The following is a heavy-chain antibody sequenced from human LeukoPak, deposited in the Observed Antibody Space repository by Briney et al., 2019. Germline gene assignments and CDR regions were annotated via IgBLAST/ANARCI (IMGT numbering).Heavy chain of an antibody. V-gene: IGHV3-7*04. CDR3: ARVVGTDEGADY. J-gene: IGHJ4*02. D-gene: IGHD1-7*01. CDR1: GFTFRHYW. Sequence: GGSLRLSCAASGFTFRHYWMNWVRQASGKGLEWVANIKPDGSEKRYADSVKGRFTISRDDAENSLYLQMNSLRAEDTAVYYCARVVGTDEGADYWGQGTLVTVSS. CDR2: IKPDGSEK.